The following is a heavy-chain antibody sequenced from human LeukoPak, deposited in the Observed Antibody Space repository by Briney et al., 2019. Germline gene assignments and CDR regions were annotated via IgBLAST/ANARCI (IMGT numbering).Heavy chain of an antibody. V-gene: IGHV4-39*01. CDR2: VYYTGTT. Sequence: SETLSLTCSVSGGSMRRSNDYWGWVRQPPGKGRGWIVNVYYTGTTFYNPSRKSRVTISVDTAKNQFSLKVRSVTAADTANYYCARLVSGETAILPPSYYYMDVWGKGTTVTVSS. CDR1: GGSMRRSNDY. CDR3: ARLVSGETAILPPSYYYMDV. J-gene: IGHJ6*03. D-gene: IGHD2-21*02.